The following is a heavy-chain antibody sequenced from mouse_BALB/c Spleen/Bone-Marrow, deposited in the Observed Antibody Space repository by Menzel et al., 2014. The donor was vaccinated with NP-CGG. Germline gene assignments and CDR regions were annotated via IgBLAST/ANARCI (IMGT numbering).Heavy chain of an antibody. D-gene: IGHD2-3*01. V-gene: IGHV5-6-2*01. J-gene: IGHJ3*01. Sequence: EVMLVESGGGLVKLGGSLKLSCAASGFSFSSYYMPWVRQTPEKRLELVAAITTNGGSTYYPDTAKARFTISRDNAKNTLYMQMSSRKSEDTALYYCASLYDDYSVVVYWGQGSLVTVSA. CDR1: GFSFSSYY. CDR3: ASLYDDYSVVVY. CDR2: ITTNGGST.